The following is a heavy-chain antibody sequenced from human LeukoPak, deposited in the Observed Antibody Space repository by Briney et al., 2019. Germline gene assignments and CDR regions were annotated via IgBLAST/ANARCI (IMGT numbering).Heavy chain of an antibody. CDR1: GFTFSSYA. CDR3: LRAPSSDWAYDH. D-gene: IGHD3-9*01. J-gene: IGHJ4*02. CDR2: ISGSGGST. V-gene: IGHV3-23*01. Sequence: GGSLRLSCAASGFTFSSYAMSWVRQAPGKGLEWVSAISGSGGSTYYADSVKGRFTISRDNAKSTLYLQMNSLRAEDTAVYHCLRAPSSDWAYDHWGQGTLVTVSS.